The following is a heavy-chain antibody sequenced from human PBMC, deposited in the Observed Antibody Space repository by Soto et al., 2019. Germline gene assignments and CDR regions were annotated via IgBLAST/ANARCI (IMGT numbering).Heavy chain of an antibody. Sequence: PSQTLSLTCAISGDSVSSNSATWNWIRRSPSRGLEWLGRTYYRSNWYHDYAVSVKSRINISPDTSKNQFSLQLNSVTPEDTAVYYCARGDNYGHYLLYWGQGTLVTVSS. V-gene: IGHV6-1*01. CDR2: TYYRSNWYH. J-gene: IGHJ4*02. D-gene: IGHD5-18*01. CDR3: ARGDNYGHYLLY. CDR1: GDSVSSNSAT.